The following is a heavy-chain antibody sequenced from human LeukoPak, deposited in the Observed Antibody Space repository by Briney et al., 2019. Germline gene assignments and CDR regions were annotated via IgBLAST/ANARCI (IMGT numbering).Heavy chain of an antibody. D-gene: IGHD2-15*01. CDR2: INADSGGT. CDR1: AYTFSGYY. Sequence: ASVKVSCKAPAYTFSGYYMHWVRQAPGEGLEWMGWINADSGGTNSAQKYQGRVTMTRDTSISTGYMELSRLRRDDTAVYYCAIGDGRLLYSLDYWGQGTLVTVSS. V-gene: IGHV1-2*02. J-gene: IGHJ4*02. CDR3: AIGDGRLLYSLDY.